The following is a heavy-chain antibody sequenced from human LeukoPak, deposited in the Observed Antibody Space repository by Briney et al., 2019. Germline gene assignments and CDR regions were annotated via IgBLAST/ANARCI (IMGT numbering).Heavy chain of an antibody. J-gene: IGHJ4*02. CDR1: GFTFSSYA. Sequence: GGSLRLSCAASGFTFSSYAMSWVRQAPGKGLEWVSAISGSGGSTYYADSVKGRFTISRDNSKNTLYLQMNSLKTEDTAVYYCATSYDYGSGSYYNYWGRGTLVTVSS. CDR3: ATSYDYGSGSYYNY. CDR2: ISGSGGST. V-gene: IGHV3-23*01. D-gene: IGHD3-10*01.